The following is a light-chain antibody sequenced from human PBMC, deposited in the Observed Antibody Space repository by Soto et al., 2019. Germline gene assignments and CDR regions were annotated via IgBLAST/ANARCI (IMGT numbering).Light chain of an antibody. CDR1: QSVSSY. V-gene: IGKV3-11*01. CDR2: DAS. Sequence: EIGLTRSPATLSLSAGEGATLSFMASQSVSSYLAWYQQKPGQAPRLLIYDASNRATGIPARFSGSGSGTDFTLTISSLEPEDFAVYYCQQRSNWPPTFGQGTKVDIK. CDR3: QQRSNWPPT. J-gene: IGKJ1*01.